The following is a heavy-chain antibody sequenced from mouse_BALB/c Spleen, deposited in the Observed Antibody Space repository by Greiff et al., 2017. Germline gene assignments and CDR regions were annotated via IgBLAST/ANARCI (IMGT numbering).Heavy chain of an antibody. CDR2: IYPGSGST. D-gene: IGHD4-1*01. CDR1: GYNFTSYW. J-gene: IGHJ2*01. Sequence: QVQLKESGPDLVKPGTSVKLSCKASGYNFTSYWINWVKLRPGQGLEWIGDIYPGSGSTNYNEKFKSKATLSVDTSSSTAYMQLSSLTSEDSAVYFCARGGTETMDYWGQGTTLTVSS. CDR3: ARGGTETMDY. V-gene: IGHV1-55*01.